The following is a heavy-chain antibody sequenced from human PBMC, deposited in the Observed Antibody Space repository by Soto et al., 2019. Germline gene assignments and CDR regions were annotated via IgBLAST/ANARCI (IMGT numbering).Heavy chain of an antibody. Sequence: QVQLVESGGGVVQPGRSLRLSCAASGFTFSSYAMHWVRQAPGKGLEWVAVISYDGSNKYYADSVQGRFTISRDNSKNALYLQMNRMRSVATAVYYWARVIVGAQRIYVDYWGQGTLVNVSS. CDR3: ARVIVGAQRIYVDY. CDR2: ISYDGSNK. CDR1: GFTFSSYA. J-gene: IGHJ4*02. V-gene: IGHV3-30-3*01. D-gene: IGHD1-26*01.